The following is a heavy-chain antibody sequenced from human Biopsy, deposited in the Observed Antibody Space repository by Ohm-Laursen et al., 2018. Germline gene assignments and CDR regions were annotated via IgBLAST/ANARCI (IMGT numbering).Heavy chain of an antibody. Sequence: GSLRLSCAASGFTFSDYYMSWIRQAPGKGLEWVAGIYGGGFGTYYADSVKGRFSISRDNSENTLYLHMNSLRAEDTAVYFCAKFEGDPTPSYYFDYWGQGTLVTVSS. CDR3: AKFEGDPTPSYYFDY. CDR2: IYGGGFGT. CDR1: GFTFSDYY. V-gene: IGHV3-23*01. D-gene: IGHD3-10*01. J-gene: IGHJ4*02.